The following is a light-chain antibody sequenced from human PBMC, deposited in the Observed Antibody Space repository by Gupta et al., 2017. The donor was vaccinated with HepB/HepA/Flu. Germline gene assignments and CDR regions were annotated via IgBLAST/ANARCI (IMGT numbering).Light chain of an antibody. CDR1: ESLLHSNGYNY. J-gene: IGKJ1*01. Sequence: VMTQFTLSLPVTPGEQASISCRSSESLLHSNGYNYLDWYLQKPGQSPQLLIYLVSNRASGVADRFSGSGLGTKFRLRISRAEAENVGVYYWRQSRDPRTFGQGTKVEIK. CDR2: LVS. V-gene: IGKV2-28*01. CDR3: RQSRDPRT.